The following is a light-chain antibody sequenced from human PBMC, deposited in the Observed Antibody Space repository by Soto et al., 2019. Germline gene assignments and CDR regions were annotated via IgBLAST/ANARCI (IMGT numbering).Light chain of an antibody. V-gene: IGKV1D-12*01. CDR2: AAS. CDR1: QAIGSW. Sequence: DIQMTQSPSSVSASVGDRVTITCRASQAIGSWLAWYQQKPGKAPKLLIYAASSLQSGVPSRFSGSGSGTDFTLTISSLQPEDFATYYCQQANSFPPLTFGGGTKVEIK. CDR3: QQANSFPPLT. J-gene: IGKJ4*01.